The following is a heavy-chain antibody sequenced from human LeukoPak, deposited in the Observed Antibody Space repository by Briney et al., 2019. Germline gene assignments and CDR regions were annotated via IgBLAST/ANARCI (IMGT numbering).Heavy chain of an antibody. CDR3: ARGPPLFDP. J-gene: IGHJ5*02. Sequence: PGGSLRLSCAASGFTFSSYAMSWVRQAPGKGLEWVSYIDLSGNTLYYVDSVKGRFTISRDNAKNSLYLQMNSLRAEDTAVYYCARGPPLFDPWGQGTLVAVSS. V-gene: IGHV3-48*04. CDR1: GFTFSSYA. CDR2: IDLSGNTL.